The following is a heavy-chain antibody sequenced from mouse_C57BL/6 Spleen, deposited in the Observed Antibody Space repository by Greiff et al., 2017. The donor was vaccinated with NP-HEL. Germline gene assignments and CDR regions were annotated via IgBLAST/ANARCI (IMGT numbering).Heavy chain of an antibody. CDR2: IYPNNGGN. D-gene: IGHD3-2*02. V-gene: IGHV1-34*01. J-gene: IGHJ4*01. Sequence: EVQLQQPGAELVRPGSSVKLSCKASGYTFTDYYMHWVKQSHGKSLEWIGYIYPNNGGNGYNQKFKGKATLTVDKSSSTAYMELRSLTSEDSAVYYCARQLIAMDYWGQGTSVTVSS. CDR3: ARQLIAMDY. CDR1: GYTFTDYY.